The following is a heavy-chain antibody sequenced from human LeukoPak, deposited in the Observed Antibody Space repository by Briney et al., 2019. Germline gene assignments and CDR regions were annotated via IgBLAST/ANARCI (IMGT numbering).Heavy chain of an antibody. CDR1: GFTFSSYG. J-gene: IGHJ6*03. CDR3: AKGGSYFTYYYYMDV. Sequence: GSLRLSCAASGFTFSSYGMSWVRQAPGKGLEWVSAISGSGGSTYYADSVKGRFTISRDNTKNTLYLQMDSLRAEDTADYYCAKGGSYFTYYYYMDVWGKGTTVTVSS. D-gene: IGHD1-26*01. CDR2: ISGSGGST. V-gene: IGHV3-23*01.